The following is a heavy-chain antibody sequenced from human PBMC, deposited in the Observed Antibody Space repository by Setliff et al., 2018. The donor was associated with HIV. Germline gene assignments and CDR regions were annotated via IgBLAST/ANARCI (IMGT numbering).Heavy chain of an antibody. D-gene: IGHD3-10*01. J-gene: IGHJ4*02. Sequence: SETLSLTCTVSGGSISSGTYYWGWIRQPPGKGLEWIGSIYNTGNTYYNPSLKSRLTISVDTSKNQFSLKLSSVTAADTAVYYCAREGMIRGVKFFDYWGQGTLVTVSS. V-gene: IGHV4-39*07. CDR2: IYNTGNT. CDR1: GGSISSGTYY. CDR3: AREGMIRGVKFFDY.